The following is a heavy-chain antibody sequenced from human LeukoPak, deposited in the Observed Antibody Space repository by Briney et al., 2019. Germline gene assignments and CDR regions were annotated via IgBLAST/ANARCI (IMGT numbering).Heavy chain of an antibody. J-gene: IGHJ6*03. CDR1: GYTLTGYY. Sequence: ASVKVSCKASGYTLTGYYMHWVRQAHGQGLEWMGWINPNSGGTNYAQKFQGRVTMTRDTSISTAYMALSRLRSDDTAVYYCARGRDGYNSPDYYYYMDVWGKGTTVTVSS. CDR3: ARGRDGYNSPDYYYYMDV. V-gene: IGHV1-2*02. CDR2: INPNSGGT. D-gene: IGHD5-24*01.